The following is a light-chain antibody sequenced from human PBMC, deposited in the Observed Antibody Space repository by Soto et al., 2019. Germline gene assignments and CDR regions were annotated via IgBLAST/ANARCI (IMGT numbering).Light chain of an antibody. J-gene: IGLJ3*02. CDR1: SGSVSTSHH. V-gene: IGLV8-61*01. CDR3: ILYMGSGTWV. CDR2: NTN. Sequence: QAVVTQEPSFSVSPGRTVTLTCGLNSGSVSTSHHPSWYQQTPGQAPRTLIYNTNTRSSGVPDRFSGSILGNKAALTITGAQADDESDYYCILYMGSGTWVFGGGTKLTVL.